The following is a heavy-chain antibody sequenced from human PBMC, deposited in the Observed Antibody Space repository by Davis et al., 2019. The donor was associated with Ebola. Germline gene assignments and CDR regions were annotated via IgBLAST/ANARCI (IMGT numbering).Heavy chain of an antibody. V-gene: IGHV4-34*01. CDR2: INHSGST. CDR1: GGSISSYY. CDR3: ARHRHYGMDV. J-gene: IGHJ6*02. Sequence: GSLRLSCTVSGGSISSYYWSWIRQPPGKGLEWIGEINHSGSTNYNPPLKSRVTISVDTSKNQFSLKLSSVTAADTAVYYCARHRHYGMDVWGQGTTVTVSS.